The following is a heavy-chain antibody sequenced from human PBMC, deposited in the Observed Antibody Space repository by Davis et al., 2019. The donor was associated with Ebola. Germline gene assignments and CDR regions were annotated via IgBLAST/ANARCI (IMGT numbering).Heavy chain of an antibody. V-gene: IGHV3-7*01. D-gene: IGHD3-3*01. J-gene: IGHJ4*02. CDR1: GFTFSSYS. CDR3: ARDSRRITIFGVPGG. Sequence: GESLKISCAASGFTFSSYSMNWVRQAPGKGLEWVANIKQDGSEKYYVDSVKGRFTISRDNAKNSLYLQMNSLRAEDTAVYYCARDSRRITIFGVPGGWGQGTLVTVSS. CDR2: IKQDGSEK.